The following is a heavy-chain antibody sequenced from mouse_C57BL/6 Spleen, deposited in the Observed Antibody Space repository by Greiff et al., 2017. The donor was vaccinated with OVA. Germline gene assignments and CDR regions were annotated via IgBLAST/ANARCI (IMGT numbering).Heavy chain of an antibody. D-gene: IGHD1-1*01. CDR2: IDPSDSET. V-gene: IGHV1-52*01. Sequence: VQLQQPGAELVRPGSSVKLSCKASGYTFTSYWMHWVKQRPIQGLEWIGNIDPSDSETHYNQKFKDKATLTVDKSSSTAYMQLSSLTSEDSAVDYCARSSYGSSDENWYFDVWGTGTTVTVSS. CDR1: GYTFTSYW. CDR3: ARSSYGSSDENWYFDV. J-gene: IGHJ1*03.